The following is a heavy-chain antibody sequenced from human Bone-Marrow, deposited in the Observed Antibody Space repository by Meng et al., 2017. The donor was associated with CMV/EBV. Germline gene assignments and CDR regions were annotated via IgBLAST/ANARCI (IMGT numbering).Heavy chain of an antibody. D-gene: IGHD1-1*01. CDR3: ARDLIVFGPITTGTTDAFDI. CDR2: INPSGGST. V-gene: IGHV1-46*01. Sequence: SYYMHWVRQAPGQGLEWMGIINPSGGSTSYAQKFQGRVTMTRDTSTSTVYMELSSLRSEDTAVYYCARDLIVFGPITTGTTDAFDIWGQGTMVTVSS. CDR1: SYY. J-gene: IGHJ3*02.